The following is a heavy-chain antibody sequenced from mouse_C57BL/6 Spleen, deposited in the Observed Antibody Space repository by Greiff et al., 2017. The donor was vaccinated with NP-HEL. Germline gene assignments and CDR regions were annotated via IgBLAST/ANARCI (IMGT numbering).Heavy chain of an antibody. CDR2: INPSNGGT. Sequence: VQLQQPGTELVKPGASVKLSCKASGYTFTSYWMHWVKQRPGQGLEWIGNINPSNGGTNYNEKFKSKATLTVDKSSSTAYMQLSSLTSEDSAVYYCARGDYYGSRIYWYFDVWGTGTTVTVSS. D-gene: IGHD1-1*01. CDR3: ARGDYYGSRIYWYFDV. J-gene: IGHJ1*03. CDR1: GYTFTSYW. V-gene: IGHV1-53*01.